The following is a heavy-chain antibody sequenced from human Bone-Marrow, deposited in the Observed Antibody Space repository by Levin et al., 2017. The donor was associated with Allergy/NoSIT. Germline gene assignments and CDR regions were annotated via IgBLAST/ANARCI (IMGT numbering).Heavy chain of an antibody. D-gene: IGHD6-13*01. V-gene: IGHV3-53*01. CDR1: GFTVSSNY. Sequence: PGGSLRLSCAASGFTVSSNYMSWVRQAPGKGLEWVSILYSGGSTYYADSVQGRFTISRDNSKNTLYLQMNSLRAEDTAVYFCARGGIAGAGTVFDYWGQGTLVTVSS. CDR2: LYSGGST. J-gene: IGHJ4*02. CDR3: ARGGIAGAGTVFDY.